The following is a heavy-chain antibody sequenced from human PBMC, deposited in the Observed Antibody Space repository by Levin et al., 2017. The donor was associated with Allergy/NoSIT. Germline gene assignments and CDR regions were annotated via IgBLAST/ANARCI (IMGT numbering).Heavy chain of an antibody. V-gene: IGHV4-4*09. CDR2: IYNRGST. CDR1: DGSISSSY. J-gene: IGHJ4*02. Sequence: PSETLSLTCTVSDGSISSSYWSWIRQPPGKGLEWIGYIYNRGSTNYNPSLRGRVTISIDTSKNQFSLKLNSVTAADTAVYFCASNQMAPFDSWGQGALVIVSS. D-gene: IGHD5-24*01. CDR3: ASNQMAPFDS.